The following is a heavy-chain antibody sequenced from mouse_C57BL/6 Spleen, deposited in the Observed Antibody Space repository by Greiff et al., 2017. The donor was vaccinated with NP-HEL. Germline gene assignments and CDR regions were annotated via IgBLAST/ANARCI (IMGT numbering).Heavy chain of an antibody. J-gene: IGHJ1*03. CDR1: GYTFTSYW. V-gene: IGHV1-69*01. CDR3: ARSGGNYGCWYFDV. CDR2: IDPSDSYT. D-gene: IGHD1-2*01. Sequence: QVQLQQPGAELVMPGASVKLSCKASGYTFTSYWMHWVKQRPGQGLEWIGEIDPSDSYTNYNQKFKGKSTLTVDKSSSTAYMQLSSLTSADSAVYYCARSGGNYGCWYFDVWGTGTTVTVSS.